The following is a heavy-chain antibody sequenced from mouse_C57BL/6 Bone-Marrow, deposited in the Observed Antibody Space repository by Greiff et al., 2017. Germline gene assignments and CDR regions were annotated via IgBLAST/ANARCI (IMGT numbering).Heavy chain of an antibody. V-gene: IGHV3-6*01. CDR1: GYSITSGYY. Sequence: EVQLQESGPGLVKPSQSLSLTCSVTGYSITSGYYWNWIRQFPGNKLEWMGYISYDGSNNYNPSLKNRISITRDTSNNQFFLKLNSVTTEDTATYYCAREGYYGNYNWYFDVWGTGTTVTVSS. CDR2: ISYDGSN. D-gene: IGHD2-1*01. J-gene: IGHJ1*03. CDR3: AREGYYGNYNWYFDV.